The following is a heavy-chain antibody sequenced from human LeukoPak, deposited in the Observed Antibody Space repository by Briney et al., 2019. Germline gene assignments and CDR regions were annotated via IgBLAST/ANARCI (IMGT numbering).Heavy chain of an antibody. CDR2: INNDGSST. Sequence: PGGSLRLSCAASGFTFSSYAMSWVRQAPGKGLEWVSRINNDGSSTSYADSVKGRFTISRDNAKDTLFLQMNSLRAEDTAVYYCVKYSSGWNWGQGTLVTVSS. D-gene: IGHD6-19*01. J-gene: IGHJ4*02. CDR3: VKYSSGWN. CDR1: GFTFSSYA. V-gene: IGHV3-74*01.